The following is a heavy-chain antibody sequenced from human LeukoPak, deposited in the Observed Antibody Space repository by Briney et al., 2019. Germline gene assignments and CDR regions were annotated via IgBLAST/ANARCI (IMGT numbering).Heavy chain of an antibody. D-gene: IGHD3-22*01. CDR1: GYTITGYY. V-gene: IGHV1-2*02. J-gene: IGHJ4*02. CDR2: INPNSGGT. Sequence: ASVKVSCKASGYTITGYYMHWVRQAPGQGLESMGWINPNSGGTNYAQKFQGRVTMTRDTSISTAYMELSRLRSDDTAVYYCARVRYYYDSSGYPDYWGQGTLVTVSS. CDR3: ARVRYYYDSSGYPDY.